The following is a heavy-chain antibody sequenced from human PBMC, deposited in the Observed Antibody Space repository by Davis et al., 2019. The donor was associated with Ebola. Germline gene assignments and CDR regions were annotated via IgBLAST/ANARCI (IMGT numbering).Heavy chain of an antibody. CDR3: ARFATGLKAFDV. D-gene: IGHD3-10*01. Sequence: PSETLSLTCTVSGGSIASGGCYWSWGRQHPGKGLEWTGYIYYSGTTFYNPSLKSRVTITVDTSENPFSLTMSSLTAADTAVYYCARFATGLKAFDVWGQGTKVTVS. CDR1: GGSIASGGCY. V-gene: IGHV4-31*03. CDR2: IYYSGTT. J-gene: IGHJ3*01.